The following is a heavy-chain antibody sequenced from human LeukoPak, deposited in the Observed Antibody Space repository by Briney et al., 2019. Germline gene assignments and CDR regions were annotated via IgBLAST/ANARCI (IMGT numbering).Heavy chain of an antibody. CDR3: ARLSAYYYGSFFYYYMDV. J-gene: IGHJ6*03. V-gene: IGHV3-7*01. CDR1: GFTFSSYE. D-gene: IGHD3-10*01. CDR2: IKQDESER. Sequence: GGSLRLSCAASGFTFSSYEMNWVRQSPGKGPEWVANIKQDESERYTVDSVKGRFTISRDNAKNSVYLHMNSLRAEDTALYYCARLSAYYYGSFFYYYMDVWGKGTTVTVSS.